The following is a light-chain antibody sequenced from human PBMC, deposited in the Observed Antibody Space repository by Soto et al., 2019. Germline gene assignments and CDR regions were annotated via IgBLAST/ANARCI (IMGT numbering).Light chain of an antibody. CDR3: QQYESFSGT. CDR2: DAS. J-gene: IGKJ1*01. CDR1: QSVSGW. Sequence: DNLLTQSPSTLSSSLGETVTVTCRASQSVSGWLAWYQQKPVEATMLLIYDASVLPRVVPSWFSGSGSGTKFTLTIASLQPDDFATYYCQQYESFSGTFGPGTNV. V-gene: IGKV1-5*01.